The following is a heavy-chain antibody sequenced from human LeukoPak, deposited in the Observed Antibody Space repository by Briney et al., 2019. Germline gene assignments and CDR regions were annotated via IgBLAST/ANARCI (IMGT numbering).Heavy chain of an antibody. V-gene: IGHV2-5*02. CDR1: GFSLSTRGVG. CDR2: SSWDDEK. D-gene: IGHD3-10*01. Sequence: SGPTLVNLTHTLTLTCTFSGFSLSTRGVGVGWIRQPPAKALQRLDLSSWDDEKYYSPSQKSRLSISRDTSRNQVVLTMTNMDPLDTATYFCAHSYYFGSRSYYNVWFAPWGLGTLVTVSS. CDR3: AHSYYFGSRSYYNVWFAP. J-gene: IGHJ5*02.